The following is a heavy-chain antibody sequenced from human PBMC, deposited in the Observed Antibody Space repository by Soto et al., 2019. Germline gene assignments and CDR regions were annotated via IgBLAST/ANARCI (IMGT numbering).Heavy chain of an antibody. CDR1: GGSITRRNHY. V-gene: IGHV4-39*01. D-gene: IGHD5-12*01. CDR2: IHHTGST. CDR3: STYSYDDHNSGYHHF. Sequence: QLFLQESGPGVVKSSETLSLTCTVAGGSITRRNHYWGWVRQPPGKGLEWVASIHHTGSTYYNPSLRARIRMSIDTSKNRFSLSLTSVTATDTATYFCSTYSYDDHNSGYHHFWGQGTLVTVSS. J-gene: IGHJ4*02.